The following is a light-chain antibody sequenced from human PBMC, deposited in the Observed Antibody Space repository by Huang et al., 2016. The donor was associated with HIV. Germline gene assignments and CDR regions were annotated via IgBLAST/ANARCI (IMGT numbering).Light chain of an antibody. CDR1: QSVTSSY. CDR2: GAS. CDR3: QQYGSSPT. J-gene: IGKJ3*01. V-gene: IGKV3-20*01. Sequence: EIVLTQSPGILSFFPGERATLSCRASQSVTSSYLAWYQQKPGQAPRLLIYGASSRATGVPDRFTGSGSGTDFTLTISRLEPEDFAVYYCQQYGSSPTFGPGTKVDIK.